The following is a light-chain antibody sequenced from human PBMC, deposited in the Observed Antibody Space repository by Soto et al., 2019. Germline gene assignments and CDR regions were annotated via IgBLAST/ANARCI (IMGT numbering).Light chain of an antibody. CDR1: QGISSY. CDR3: QKYSSVIT. V-gene: IGKV1-27*01. Sequence: DIQMTQSPSSLSAYVGDRVTITCRASQGISSYLAWYQQKLGKVPKLLISAASTLQSGVPSRFSGSGSGTDFTLTISSLQPEDVATYYCQKYSSVITFGQGTRLEIK. J-gene: IGKJ5*01. CDR2: AAS.